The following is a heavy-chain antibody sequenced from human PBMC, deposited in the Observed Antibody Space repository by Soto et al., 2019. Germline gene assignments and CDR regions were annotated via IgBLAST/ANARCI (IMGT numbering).Heavy chain of an antibody. D-gene: IGHD6-13*01. CDR2: IYWDDYK. CDR1: GFSLSTSGVG. Sequence: QITLKESGPTLVKPTQTLTLTCTFSGFSLSTSGVGVGWIRQPPGKALEWLALIYWDDYKRYSPSLKSRLTITKDTSKNHVVLTMTNMDPVETATCYCAPSGVAADATDYWGQGTLVTVSS. CDR3: APSGVAADATDY. J-gene: IGHJ4*02. V-gene: IGHV2-5*02.